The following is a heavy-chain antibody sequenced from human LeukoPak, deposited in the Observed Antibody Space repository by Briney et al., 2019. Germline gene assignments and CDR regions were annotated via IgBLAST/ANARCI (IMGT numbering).Heavy chain of an antibody. V-gene: IGHV4-30-4*01. CDR1: GASIRSGDYY. D-gene: IGHD2-15*01. CDR2: IYDSGST. CDR3: ARDCSGGSCYGAFDI. Sequence: SQTLSLTCTVSGASIRSGDYYWSWIRQPPGKGLEWIGYIYDSGSTYYNPSLKSRITISVDTSENRFSLKLSSVTATDTAVYYCARDCSGGSCYGAFDIWGQGTMVTVSS. J-gene: IGHJ3*02.